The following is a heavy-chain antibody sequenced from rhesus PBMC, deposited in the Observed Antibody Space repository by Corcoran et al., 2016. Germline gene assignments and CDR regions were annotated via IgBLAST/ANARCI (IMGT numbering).Heavy chain of an antibody. V-gene: IGHV4-147*01. CDR3: ARGIAAAGT. CDR1: GGSLGSTS. Sequence: VPLQESGQGLVKPSETLCLTCAVYGGSLGSTSSRWLPSSPGKGLEWIGHIYGGSGSNRYNPSLKSRVTSSTDTSKNQFSLKLRSVTAADTAVYYCARGIAAAGTWGQGVLVTVSS. CDR2: IYGGSGSN. D-gene: IGHD6-31*01. J-gene: IGHJ4*01.